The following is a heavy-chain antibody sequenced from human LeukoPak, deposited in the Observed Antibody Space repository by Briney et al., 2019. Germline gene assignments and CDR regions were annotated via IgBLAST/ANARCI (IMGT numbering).Heavy chain of an antibody. CDR1: TFTFSSYE. Sequence: GGSLRLPCAASTFTFSSYEMNWVRQAPGKGLEWISYISRSGSTIYYADSVKGRFTISRDNAKNSLYLQMNSLRAEDTAVYYCASGYDLPYWGQGTLVTVSS. CDR2: ISRSGSTI. V-gene: IGHV3-48*03. J-gene: IGHJ4*02. D-gene: IGHD5-12*01. CDR3: ASGYDLPY.